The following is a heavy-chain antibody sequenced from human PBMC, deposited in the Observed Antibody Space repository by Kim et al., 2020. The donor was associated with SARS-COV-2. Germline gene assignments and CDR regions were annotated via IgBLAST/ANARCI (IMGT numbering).Heavy chain of an antibody. CDR1: GFTVNYNY. CDR3: ARDEVTAAKTIH. V-gene: IGHV3-53*03. D-gene: IGHD6-13*01. J-gene: IGHJ4*02. CDR2: IYAIGTT. Sequence: GGSLRLSCVASGFTVNYNYMTWVRQPPGKGLEWVSLIYAIGTTYYADSVKGLFTISTDNSKSTIYLQMSSLRAEDTAVYYCARDEVTAAKTIHWGQGTLV.